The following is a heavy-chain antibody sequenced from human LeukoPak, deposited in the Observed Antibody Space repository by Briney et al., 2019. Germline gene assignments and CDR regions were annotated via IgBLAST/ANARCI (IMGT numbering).Heavy chain of an antibody. CDR2: IYYRGNT. CDR1: GGSISSYY. V-gene: IGHV4-59*08. D-gene: IGHD3-22*01. Sequence: SETLSLTCTVSGGSISSYYWTWIRQPPGKGLEWIGYIYYRGNTKYNPSLKSRVSISVDTSKNQFSLNLSSVTAADTAVYYCASPRSGYRYTFDYWGQGALVTVSS. J-gene: IGHJ4*02. CDR3: ASPRSGYRYTFDY.